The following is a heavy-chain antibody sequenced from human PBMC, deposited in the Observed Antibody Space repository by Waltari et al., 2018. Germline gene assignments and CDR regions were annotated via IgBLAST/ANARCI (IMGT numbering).Heavy chain of an antibody. Sequence: QLQLVQSGAEVKKPGASVTVSCEASGYNFTRYDVNRVRQATGQGLEWMGWINPHSGEVGYTQRFQGRVTMTRNTSINTVYMELSSLTADDTATYYCSDSSGPWGQGTLVTVSS. J-gene: IGHJ5*02. D-gene: IGHD3-22*01. CDR1: GYNFTRYD. V-gene: IGHV1-8*01. CDR2: INPHSGEV. CDR3: SDSSGP.